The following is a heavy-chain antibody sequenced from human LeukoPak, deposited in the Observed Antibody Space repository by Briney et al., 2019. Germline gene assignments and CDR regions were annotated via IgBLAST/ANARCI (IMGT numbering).Heavy chain of an antibody. CDR3: ARGQYYYDSSGYFVAFDI. J-gene: IGHJ3*02. CDR1: GYTFTGYY. V-gene: IGHV1-2*04. CDR2: INPNSGGT. D-gene: IGHD3-22*01. Sequence: GASVKVSCKASGYTFTGYYMHWVRQAPGQGLEWMGWINPNSGGTNYAQKFQGWVTMTRDTSISTAYMELSRLRSDDTAVYYCARGQYYYDSSGYFVAFDIWGQGTMVTVSS.